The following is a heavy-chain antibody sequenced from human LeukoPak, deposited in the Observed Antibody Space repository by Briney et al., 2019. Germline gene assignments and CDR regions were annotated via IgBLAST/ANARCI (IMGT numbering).Heavy chain of an antibody. Sequence: ASVKVSCKASGYTFTSYGISWVRQAPGQGLEWMGWISAYNGNTNYAQKLQGRVTITADESTSTAYMELSSLRSEDTAVYYCARDDCSGGSCYDAGVDAFDIWGQGTMVTVSS. J-gene: IGHJ3*02. CDR1: GYTFTSYG. CDR3: ARDDCSGGSCYDAGVDAFDI. D-gene: IGHD2-15*01. CDR2: ISAYNGNT. V-gene: IGHV1-18*01.